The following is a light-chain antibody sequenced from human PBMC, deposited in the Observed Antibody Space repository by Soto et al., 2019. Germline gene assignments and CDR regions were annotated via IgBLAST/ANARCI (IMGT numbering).Light chain of an antibody. CDR1: QSISNW. J-gene: IGKJ1*01. CDR2: HAS. V-gene: IGKV1-5*02. Sequence: PMTQSAATVPATVGDRDTIICRASQSISNWLAWYQQKPGTAPKVLIYHASNLQSGVPSRFSGSGSGTEFTLTISSLQHDDFATYSCQQYNSYSFGQGTKV. CDR3: QQYNSYS.